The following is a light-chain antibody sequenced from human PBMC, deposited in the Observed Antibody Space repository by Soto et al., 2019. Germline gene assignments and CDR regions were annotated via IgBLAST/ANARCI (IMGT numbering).Light chain of an antibody. CDR1: QSVSTN. Sequence: EIVMTQSPDTLSVSPGERATLSCRASQSVSTNLAWYQQKPGQAPRLLMYGASTRATGIPVRFSGSGSGTEFTLTISSLQSEDFAVYYCQQYNKWPPWTFGQGTKVDIK. V-gene: IGKV3-15*01. J-gene: IGKJ1*01. CDR3: QQYNKWPPWT. CDR2: GAS.